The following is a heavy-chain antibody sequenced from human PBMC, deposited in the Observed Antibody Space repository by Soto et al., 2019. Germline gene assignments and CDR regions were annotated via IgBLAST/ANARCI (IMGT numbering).Heavy chain of an antibody. D-gene: IGHD2-2*01. CDR3: ARDSRVVPAAPRGGNYYYYGMDV. CDR1: GGSISSGGYY. CDR2: IYYSGST. V-gene: IGHV4-31*03. J-gene: IGHJ6*02. Sequence: SETLSLTCTVSGGSISSGGYYWSWIRQHPGKGLEWIGYIYYSGSTYYNPSLKSRVTISVDTSKNRFSLKLSSVTAADTAVYYCARDSRVVPAAPRGGNYYYYGMDVWGQGTTVTVSS.